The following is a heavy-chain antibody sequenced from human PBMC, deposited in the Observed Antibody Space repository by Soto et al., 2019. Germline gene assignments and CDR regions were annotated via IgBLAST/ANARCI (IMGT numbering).Heavy chain of an antibody. V-gene: IGHV3-48*02. D-gene: IGHD1-26*01. CDR2: ISSSSSTI. Sequence: PGGSLRLSCAASGFTFSIYSMNWFRQAPGKGLEWVSYISSSSSTIYYADSVKGRFTISRDNAKNSLYLQMNSLRDEDTAVYYCAGEGVVGATDYYYGMDVWGQGTTVTVSS. CDR1: GFTFSIYS. CDR3: AGEGVVGATDYYYGMDV. J-gene: IGHJ6*02.